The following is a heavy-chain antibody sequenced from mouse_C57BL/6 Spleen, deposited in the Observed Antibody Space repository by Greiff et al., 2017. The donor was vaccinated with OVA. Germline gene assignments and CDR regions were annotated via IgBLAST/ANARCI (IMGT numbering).Heavy chain of an antibody. CDR1: GFTFSSYT. J-gene: IGHJ2*01. Sequence: EVQGVESGGGLVKPGGSLKLSCAASGFTFSSYTMSWVRQTPEKRLEWVATISGGGGNNYYPESVKGRFTISRDNAKNTLFLQMSSLRSEDTALDYCARQRRPSYYFDYWGQGTTLTVSS. V-gene: IGHV5-9*01. CDR2: ISGGGGNN. CDR3: ARQRRPSYYFDY. D-gene: IGHD3-2*02.